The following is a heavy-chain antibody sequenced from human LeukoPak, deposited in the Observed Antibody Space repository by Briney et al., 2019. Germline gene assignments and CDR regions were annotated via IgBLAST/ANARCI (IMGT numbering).Heavy chain of an antibody. D-gene: IGHD1-26*01. CDR2: ISGSGGRT. CDR1: GFTFSNYG. J-gene: IGHJ6*03. V-gene: IGHV3-23*01. Sequence: GGSLRLSCAVSGFTFSNYGMSWVRQAPGKGLEWVSTISGSGGRTYYADSVKGRFTISRDNSKNTLCLQMNSLRAEDTAVYYCAKDDSGSYYPYYYYMDVWGKGTTVTISS. CDR3: AKDDSGSYYPYYYYMDV.